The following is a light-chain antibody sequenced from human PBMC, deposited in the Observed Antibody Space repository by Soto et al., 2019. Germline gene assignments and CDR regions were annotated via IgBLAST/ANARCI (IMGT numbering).Light chain of an antibody. CDR1: QSISSY. Sequence: DIQLTQSPSTLSASVGDRVTITCRASQSISSYLAWYQQKPVKAPKHLIYAASTLESGVPSRFSGSGSGTDFIPTISSQQPDDVVTYYCQQLNSYPLTFGRGTKVDIK. CDR3: QQLNSYPLT. CDR2: AAS. J-gene: IGKJ4*02. V-gene: IGKV1-9*01.